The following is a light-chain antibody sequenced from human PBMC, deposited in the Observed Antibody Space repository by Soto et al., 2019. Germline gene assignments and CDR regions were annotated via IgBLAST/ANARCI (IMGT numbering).Light chain of an antibody. J-gene: IGKJ1*01. CDR2: KAS. V-gene: IGKV1-5*03. CDR1: QSISSW. CDR3: QQYNSYSWT. Sequence: DIQMTQSPSTLSASVGDRVTITCRASQSISSWLAWYQQKPGKAPKLLLYKASSLESGVPSRFSGSGSGTEFTLTISSLQSDDFATYYCQQYNSYSWTVGQGTKVEIK.